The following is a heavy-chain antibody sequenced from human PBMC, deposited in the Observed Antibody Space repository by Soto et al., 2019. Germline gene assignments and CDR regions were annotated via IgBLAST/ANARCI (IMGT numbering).Heavy chain of an antibody. D-gene: IGHD6-19*01. Sequence: SETLSLTCNMSGDSYSISTYSWSWIRQPPGKALQWIGFIYQSGVTSYNPSLASRVSISLDRSNNQCSLKLKSATAADTAVYFCAGMPYTSGLRFDPWGPGTLVTVSS. CDR3: AGMPYTSGLRFDP. CDR1: GDSYSISTYS. V-gene: IGHV4-30-2*01. CDR2: IYQSGVT. J-gene: IGHJ5*02.